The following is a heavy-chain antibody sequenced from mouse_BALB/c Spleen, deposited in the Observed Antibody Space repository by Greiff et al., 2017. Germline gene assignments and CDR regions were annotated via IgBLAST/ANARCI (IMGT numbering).Heavy chain of an antibody. CDR2: IYPGNSDT. Sequence: EVQLQQSGTVLARPGASVKMSCKASGYTFTSYWMHWVKQRPGQGLEWIGAIYPGNSDTSYNQKFKGKAKLTAVTSTSTAYMELSSLTNEDSAVYYCARTGTGDAMDYWGQGTSVTVSS. V-gene: IGHV1-5*01. CDR1: GYTFTSYW. J-gene: IGHJ4*01. CDR3: ARTGTGDAMDY. D-gene: IGHD4-1*01.